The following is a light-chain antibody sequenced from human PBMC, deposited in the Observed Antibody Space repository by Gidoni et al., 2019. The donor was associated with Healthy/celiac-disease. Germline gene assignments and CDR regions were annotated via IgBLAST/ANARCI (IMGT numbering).Light chain of an antibody. CDR1: QSISSY. J-gene: IGKJ1*01. Sequence: DIQITQSPSSLSAYVGDRVTITCRASQSISSYLNWYQKKPGKAPKLLIYAASSLQSGVPSRFSGSGSGTDFTLTISSLQPEDFATYYCQQSYSTPWTFGQGTKVEIK. CDR2: AAS. V-gene: IGKV1-39*01. CDR3: QQSYSTPWT.